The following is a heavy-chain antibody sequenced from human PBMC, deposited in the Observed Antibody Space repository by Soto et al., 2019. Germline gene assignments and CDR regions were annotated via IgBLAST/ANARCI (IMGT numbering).Heavy chain of an antibody. J-gene: IGHJ4*02. D-gene: IGHD6-6*01. CDR3: ARAPYSSSSFFFDY. V-gene: IGHV1-46*01. Sequence: ASAKVSCKASGYSFTAYFMHWVRQAPGQGLEWMGIVHPSGGNTNYAQKFQGRVTMTWDTSTTTVYMELSSLRSDDTAVYYCARAPYSSSSFFFDYWGQGNPVTSPQ. CDR2: VHPSGGNT. CDR1: GYSFTAYF.